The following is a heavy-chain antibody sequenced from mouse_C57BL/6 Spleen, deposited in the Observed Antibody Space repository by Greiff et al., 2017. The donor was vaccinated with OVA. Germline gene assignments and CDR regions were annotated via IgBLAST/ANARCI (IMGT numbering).Heavy chain of an antibody. CDR2: IWSGGST. CDR1: GFSLTSYG. CDR3: ARGGLRAMDY. Sequence: VQLQQSGPGLVQPSQSLSITCTVSGFSLTSYGVHWVRQSPGKGLEWLGVIWSGGSTDYNAAFISRLSISKDNSKSQVFVKMNSLQADDTAIYYCARGGLRAMDYWGQGTSVTVSS. V-gene: IGHV2-2*01. J-gene: IGHJ4*01.